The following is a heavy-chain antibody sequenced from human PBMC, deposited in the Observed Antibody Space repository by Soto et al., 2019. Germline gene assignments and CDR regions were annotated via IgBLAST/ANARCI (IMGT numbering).Heavy chain of an antibody. CDR3: ASLAAMATFDY. Sequence: WGSLRLSCAASGFTFISYAISFVRQAPGKGLEWVSAISGSGGSTYYADSVKGRFTISRDNSKNTLYLQMNSLRAEDTAVYYCASLAAMATFDYWGQGTLVTVSS. J-gene: IGHJ4*02. V-gene: IGHV3-23*01. D-gene: IGHD5-18*01. CDR1: GFTFISYA. CDR2: ISGSGGST.